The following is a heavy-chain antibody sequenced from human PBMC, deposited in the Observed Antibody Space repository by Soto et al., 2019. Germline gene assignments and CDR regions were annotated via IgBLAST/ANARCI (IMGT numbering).Heavy chain of an antibody. V-gene: IGHV4-59*01. CDR1: GCSISRYY. Sequence: SDTLSLTCTVSGCSISRYYSSWIRQSPGKGLEWIGYIYYSGSTNYNPSLRSRVTISVDTSKNQFSLKLSSVTAADTAVYYCARGKDWFDPWGQGTLVTV. CDR3: ARGKDWFDP. J-gene: IGHJ5*02. CDR2: IYYSGST.